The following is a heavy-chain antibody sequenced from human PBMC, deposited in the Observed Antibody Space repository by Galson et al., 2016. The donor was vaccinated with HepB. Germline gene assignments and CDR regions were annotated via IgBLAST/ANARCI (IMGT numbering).Heavy chain of an antibody. CDR3: AKGGLRWYHNFNC. CDR1: GFPPRSYA. J-gene: IGHJ4*02. V-gene: IGHV3-23*01. CDR2: ISGSAGST. Sequence: SLRLSCAASGFPPRSYAMSRVRQAPARGLQWVAVISGSAGSTYYADSVKDRFTISRDNSKNKLDMQVNSLRAEDTAVYYCAKGGLRWYHNFNCWGQGTLVTVSS. D-gene: IGHD4-23*01.